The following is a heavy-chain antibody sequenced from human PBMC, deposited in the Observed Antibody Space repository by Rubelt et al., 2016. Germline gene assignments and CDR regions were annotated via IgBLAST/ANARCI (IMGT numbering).Heavy chain of an antibody. Sequence: QITLKESGPTLVKPTQTLTPTCTFSGFSLSTSGVGVGWIRQPPGKALEWLALIHWHDDKRYSPSLKSRLTITKDTSKNQVVLTMTNMDPVDTATYYCAHAVIGSWYNWFDPWGQGTLVTVSS. J-gene: IGHJ5*02. CDR1: GFSLSTSGVG. CDR3: AHAVIGSWYNWFDP. D-gene: IGHD6-13*01. CDR2: IHWHDDK. V-gene: IGHV2-5*01.